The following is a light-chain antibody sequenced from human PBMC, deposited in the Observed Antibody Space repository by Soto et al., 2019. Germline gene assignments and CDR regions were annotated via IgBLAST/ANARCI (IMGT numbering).Light chain of an antibody. Sequence: QSALTQPASVSGSPGQSITISCTGSSSVVGSYDVVSWYQQHPGKAPKLMIYEDNKRPSGVSNRFSGSKSGNTASLTIAGLQAEDEADYYCCSYADSNTRVFGGGTKLTVL. CDR1: SSVVGSYDV. CDR3: CSYADSNTRV. V-gene: IGLV2-23*01. J-gene: IGLJ2*01. CDR2: EDN.